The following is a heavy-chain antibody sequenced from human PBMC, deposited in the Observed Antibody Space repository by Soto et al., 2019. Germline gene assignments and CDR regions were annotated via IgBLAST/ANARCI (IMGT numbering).Heavy chain of an antibody. J-gene: IGHJ6*02. CDR1: GFTFSSYS. D-gene: IGHD1-7*01. CDR2: ISSSSSTI. V-gene: IGHV3-48*02. CDR3: ARDSLGVITGTRIDYYYYGMDV. Sequence: GGSLRLSCAASGFTFSSYSMNWVRQAPGKGLEWVSYISSSSSTIYYADSVKGRFTISRDNAKNSLYLQMNSLRDEDTAVYYCARDSLGVITGTRIDYYYYGMDVWGQGTTVTVSS.